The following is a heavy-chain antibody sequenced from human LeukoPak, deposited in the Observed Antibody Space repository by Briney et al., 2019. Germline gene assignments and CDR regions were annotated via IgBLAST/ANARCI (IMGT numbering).Heavy chain of an antibody. Sequence: PSETLSLTCTVSGGSISSYYWSWIRQPPGEGMEWIGYIYYSGSTNYNPSLKSRVTISVDTSKNQFSLKLSSVTAADTAVYYCARHLRFSSSHYYYGMDVWGQGTTVTVSS. J-gene: IGHJ6*02. CDR1: GGSISSYY. CDR3: ARHLRFSSSHYYYGMDV. V-gene: IGHV4-59*08. CDR2: IYYSGST. D-gene: IGHD6-6*01.